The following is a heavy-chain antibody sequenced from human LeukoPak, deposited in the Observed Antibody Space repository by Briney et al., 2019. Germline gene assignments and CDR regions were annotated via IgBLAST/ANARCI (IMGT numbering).Heavy chain of an antibody. D-gene: IGHD2-21*01. CDR1: GDSMTSSNHY. J-gene: IGHJ6*02. CDR2: IYYGGST. Sequence: SETLSLTCTVSGDSMTSSNHYWVWIRQPPGQGLEWIGSIYYGGSTYYNPSLKSRVTISQDTSKNQFSLKVNTVTAADTAVYHCARRSHCAGDSCYPVWGQGTTVTVSS. CDR3: ARRSHCAGDSCYPV. V-gene: IGHV4-39*01.